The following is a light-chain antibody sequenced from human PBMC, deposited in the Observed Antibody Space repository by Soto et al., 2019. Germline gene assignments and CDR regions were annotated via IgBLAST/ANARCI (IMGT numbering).Light chain of an antibody. J-gene: IGLJ7*01. V-gene: IGLV1-51*01. CDR1: ITNIGKNS. Sequence: QSVLTQPPSVSAAPGQRVTISCSGSITNIGKNSVSWYQKFPGTAPKLIIFDNNKRPSGIPDRFSGSKSGASATLGITGLQTGDDAASYCATWDSSLSVVVFGGGTQLTVL. CDR2: DNN. CDR3: ATWDSSLSVVV.